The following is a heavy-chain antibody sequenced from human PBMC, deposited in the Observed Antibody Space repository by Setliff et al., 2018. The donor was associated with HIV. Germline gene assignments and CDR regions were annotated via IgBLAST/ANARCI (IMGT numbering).Heavy chain of an antibody. CDR2: ISYSGST. J-gene: IGHJ5*02. D-gene: IGHD2-21*01. CDR3: ARGVARQVVIDRWFDP. Sequence: SETLSLTCAVFGGSFSDFYWSRIRQPPGKGLEWIGEISYSGSTVYNPSLKSRVTMSVDASKNLVSLNLNSVTAADTAIYYCARGVARQVVIDRWFDPWGQGTPVTVSS. CDR1: GGSFSDFY. V-gene: IGHV4-34*01.